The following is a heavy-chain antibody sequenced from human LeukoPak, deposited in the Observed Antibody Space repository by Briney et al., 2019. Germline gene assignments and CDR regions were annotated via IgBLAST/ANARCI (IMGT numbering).Heavy chain of an antibody. CDR1: GGSFRGFY. V-gene: IGHV4-34*01. Sequence: PSETLSLTCAVYGGSFRGFYWSWIRQSPGMGLEWLGEINHGGDSSYNPSLKSRLTFSVDMSKNQFSLKLRSLTAADTAVYYCARSHCGGDCYSSRWQVLYGYYYYYMDVWGKGTTVTVSS. CDR2: INHGGDS. D-gene: IGHD2-21*02. J-gene: IGHJ6*03. CDR3: ARSHCGGDCYSSRWQVLYGYYYYYMDV.